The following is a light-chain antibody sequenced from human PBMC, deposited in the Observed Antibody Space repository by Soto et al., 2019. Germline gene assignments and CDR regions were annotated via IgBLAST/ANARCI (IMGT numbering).Light chain of an antibody. J-gene: IGKJ1*01. CDR1: QSVSSSY. CDR3: QQYGSSPKT. V-gene: IGKV3-20*01. CDR2: GAS. Sequence: EIVLTQSPGTLSLSPRERATLSCRASQSVSSSYLAWYQQKPGQAPRLLIYGASSRATGIPDRFSGSGFGTDFTLTISRLEPEDFAVYYCQQYGSSPKTFGQWTKVEIK.